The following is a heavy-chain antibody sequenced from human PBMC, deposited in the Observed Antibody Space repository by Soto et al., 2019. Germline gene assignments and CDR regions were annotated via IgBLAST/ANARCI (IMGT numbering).Heavy chain of an antibody. CDR2: INTKTGGT. J-gene: IGHJ3*02. D-gene: IGHD3-9*01. V-gene: IGHV1-2*02. Sequence: ASVKVSCKASAYIFTGYYIQWVRQAPGQGLEWMGWINTKTGGTKYAQKFQGRVTMTRDTSINTAYMEVSRLRSDDTAVYYCATDKVAFDMWGQGTRVTVSS. CDR1: AYIFTGYY. CDR3: ATDKVAFDM.